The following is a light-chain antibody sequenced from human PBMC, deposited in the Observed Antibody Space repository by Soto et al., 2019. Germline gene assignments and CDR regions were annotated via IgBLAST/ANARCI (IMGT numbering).Light chain of an antibody. CDR3: QQYGNSAYT. CDR1: QSVPYNN. J-gene: IGKJ2*01. CDR2: ATS. Sequence: DIVLTQSPGTLSLSPGERVTLSCRASQSVPYNNLAWFQQQPGQAPRLLFHATSTRAVGIPDRFSGSGSGTEFTLAISRLEPDDFAVYYCQQYGNSAYTFGQGTKLEIK. V-gene: IGKV3-20*01.